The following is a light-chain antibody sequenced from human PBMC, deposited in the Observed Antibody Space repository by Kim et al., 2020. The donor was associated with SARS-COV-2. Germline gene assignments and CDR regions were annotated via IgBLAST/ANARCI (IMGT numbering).Light chain of an antibody. CDR3: QQYGTSLRT. CDR2: GAS. J-gene: IGKJ1*01. CDR1: QSVTSSY. Sequence: EIVLTQSPGTLSLSPGERATLSCRASQSVTSSYLAWYQQKPGQPPRLLICGASNRATGIPDRFSGSGSGTDFTLTISRLESEDLAVYYCQQYGTSLRTFGQGTKVEIK. V-gene: IGKV3-20*01.